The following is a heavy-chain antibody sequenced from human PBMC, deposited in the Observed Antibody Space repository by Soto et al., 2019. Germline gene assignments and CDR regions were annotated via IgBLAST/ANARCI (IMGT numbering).Heavy chain of an antibody. Sequence: SETLSLTCTVSGDSISSYYWSWIRQPPGKGLEWIGYIYYSGSTKYNPSLKSRVTISVDTSKNQFSLELSSVTAADTAVYYCARDGKVSGSATHWFDPWGQGTLVTVSS. D-gene: IGHD1-26*01. J-gene: IGHJ5*02. CDR2: IYYSGST. CDR1: GDSISSYY. V-gene: IGHV4-59*01. CDR3: ARDGKVSGSATHWFDP.